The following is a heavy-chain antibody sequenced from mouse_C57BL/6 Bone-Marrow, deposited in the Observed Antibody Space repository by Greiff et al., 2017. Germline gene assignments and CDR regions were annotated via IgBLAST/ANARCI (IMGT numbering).Heavy chain of an antibody. D-gene: IGHD1-1*01. J-gene: IGHJ4*01. Sequence: QVQLQQSGAELVRPGTSVKVSCKASGYAFTNYLIEWVKQRPGQGLEWIGVINPGSGGTNYNEKFKGKATLTADKSSSTAYMQLSSLTSEDSAVYFCARRGSSPYYAMDCWGQGTSVTVSS. CDR1: GYAFTNYL. V-gene: IGHV1-54*01. CDR2: INPGSGGT. CDR3: ARRGSSPYYAMDC.